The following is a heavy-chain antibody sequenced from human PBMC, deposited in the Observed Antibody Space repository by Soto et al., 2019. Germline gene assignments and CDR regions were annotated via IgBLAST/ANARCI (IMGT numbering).Heavy chain of an antibody. J-gene: IGHJ4*02. D-gene: IGHD6-6*01. Sequence: GESLNISCAASGFTFSRYAMSWVRQAPGKGLEWVSVISGSDDSTYYADSVKGRFTISRDNSKNTLYLQMNSLRAEDTAVYYCAKRSSSSTFDYWGQGTLVTVSS. V-gene: IGHV3-23*01. CDR2: ISGSDDST. CDR3: AKRSSSSTFDY. CDR1: GFTFSRYA.